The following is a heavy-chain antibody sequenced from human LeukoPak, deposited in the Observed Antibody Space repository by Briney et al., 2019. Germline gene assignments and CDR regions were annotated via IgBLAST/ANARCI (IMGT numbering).Heavy chain of an antibody. J-gene: IGHJ4*02. CDR2: IYSGGST. Sequence: GGSLILSCAASGFTVSSNYMSWVRQAPGKGLEWVSVIYSGGSTYYADSVKGRFTISRDNARNSLYLQMNSLRAEDTAVYYCARDYSGYSIYWGQGALVTVSS. V-gene: IGHV3-53*01. D-gene: IGHD4-11*01. CDR3: ARDYSGYSIY. CDR1: GFTVSSNY.